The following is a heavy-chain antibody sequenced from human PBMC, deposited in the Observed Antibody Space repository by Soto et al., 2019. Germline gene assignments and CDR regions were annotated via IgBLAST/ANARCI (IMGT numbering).Heavy chain of an antibody. Sequence: EVQLLESGGGLVQPGGSLRLSCAASGFTFSSYAMSWVRQAPGKGLEWVSAISGSGGSTYYADSVKGRFTISRDNSKNTLYLQVNSLRADDTAIFYCAKEGADCGGNCLWYFDYWGQGTLVAVSS. CDR3: AKEGADCGGNCLWYFDY. J-gene: IGHJ4*02. D-gene: IGHD2-21*01. CDR2: ISGSGGST. CDR1: GFTFSSYA. V-gene: IGHV3-23*01.